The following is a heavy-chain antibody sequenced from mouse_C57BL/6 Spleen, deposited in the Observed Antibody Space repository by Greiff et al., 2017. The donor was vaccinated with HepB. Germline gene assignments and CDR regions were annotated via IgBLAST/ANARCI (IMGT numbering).Heavy chain of an antibody. CDR2: IWSDGST. CDR3: ARSITTVVATDYAMDY. J-gene: IGHJ4*01. D-gene: IGHD1-1*01. Sequence: VQLQQSGPGLVAPSQSLSITCTVSGFSLTSYGVHWVRQPPGKGLEWLVVIWSDGSTTYNSALKSRLSISKDNSKSQVFLKMNSLQTDDTAMYYCARSITTVVATDYAMDYWGQGTSVTVSS. CDR1: GFSLTSYG. V-gene: IGHV2-6*03.